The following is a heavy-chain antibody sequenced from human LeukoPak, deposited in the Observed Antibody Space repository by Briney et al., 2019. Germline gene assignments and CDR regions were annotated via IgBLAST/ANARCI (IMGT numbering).Heavy chain of an antibody. CDR3: ARGRSSMVRGYYYYYMDV. Sequence: SETLSLTCIVSGGSISSYYWSWIRQPPGKGLVWIGYIHYSGSTNYNPSLKSRVTISVDPSKNQFSLKLSSVTAADTAVYYCARGRSSMVRGYYYYYMDVWGKGTTVTISS. CDR2: IHYSGST. J-gene: IGHJ6*03. D-gene: IGHD3-10*01. CDR1: GGSISSYY. V-gene: IGHV4-59*01.